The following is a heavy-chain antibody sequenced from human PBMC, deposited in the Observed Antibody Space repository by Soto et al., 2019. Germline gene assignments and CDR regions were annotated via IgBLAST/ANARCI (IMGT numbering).Heavy chain of an antibody. J-gene: IGHJ4*02. V-gene: IGHV3-33*06. CDR2: RWYRGDNN. CDR1: GFTFSSYG. Sequence: GGSLRLSCAASGFTFSSYGMHWVRQAPGKGLEWVSVRWYRGDNNYYADSVKGRFTISRDNARNSLSLHMSSLRDEDSALYYCAKGPHTNVGWPYYFESWGQGVPVTVSS. D-gene: IGHD6-19*01. CDR3: AKGPHTNVGWPYYFES.